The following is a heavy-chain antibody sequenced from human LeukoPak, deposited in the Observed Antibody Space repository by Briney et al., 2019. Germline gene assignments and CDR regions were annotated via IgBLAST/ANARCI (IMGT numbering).Heavy chain of an antibody. J-gene: IGHJ4*02. Sequence: PSETLSLTCTVSGYSISSGYYWGWIRQPPGKGLEWIGSIYHSGSTYYNPSLKSRVTISVDTSKNQFSLKLSSVTAADTAVYYCAGNLKGWFSFDYWGQGTLVTVSS. CDR1: GYSISSGYY. V-gene: IGHV4-38-2*02. D-gene: IGHD6-19*01. CDR2: IYHSGST. CDR3: AGNLKGWFSFDY.